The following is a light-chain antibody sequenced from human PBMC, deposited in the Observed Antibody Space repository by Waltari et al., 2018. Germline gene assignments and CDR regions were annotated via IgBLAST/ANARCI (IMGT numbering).Light chain of an antibody. Sequence: QSVLTQPPSVSGAPGQRVAISCTGSGSTLGAGYDVPWYQQHPGKAPKLLIYGTSTRPPGVPDRFFGSQSGTSASLAITALQAEDEAEYYCQSYDTSLSVVFGGGTKLTVL. V-gene: IGLV1-40*01. CDR3: QSYDTSLSVV. CDR1: GSTLGAGYD. J-gene: IGLJ2*01. CDR2: GTS.